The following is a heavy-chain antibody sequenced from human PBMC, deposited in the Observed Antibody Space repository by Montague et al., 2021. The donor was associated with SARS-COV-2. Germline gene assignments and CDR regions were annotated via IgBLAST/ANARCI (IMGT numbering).Heavy chain of an antibody. J-gene: IGHJ4*02. CDR2: ISYDGSNK. CDR1: GFTFSSYA. V-gene: IGHV3-30*04. CDR3: ASMLSGWYASDY. Sequence: FLRLSCAASGFTFSSYAMHWVRQAPGKGLEWVAVISYDGSNKYYADSVKGRFTISRDNSKNTLYLQMNSLRAEDTAVYYCASMLSGWYASDYWGQGALVTVSS. D-gene: IGHD6-19*01.